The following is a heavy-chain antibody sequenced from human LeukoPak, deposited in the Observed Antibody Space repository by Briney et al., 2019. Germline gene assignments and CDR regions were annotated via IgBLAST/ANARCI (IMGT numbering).Heavy chain of an antibody. J-gene: IGHJ4*02. Sequence: ASVKVSCKASGYTFTSYYMHWVRQAPGQGLEWMGIINPSGGSTSYAQKFQGRVTMTRDTSTSTVYMELSSLRSEDTAVYYCARDLFTSGYYRYYFDYWGQGTLVTVSS. CDR3: ARDLFTSGYYRYYFDY. D-gene: IGHD3-22*01. V-gene: IGHV1-46*01. CDR1: GYTFTSYY. CDR2: INPSGGST.